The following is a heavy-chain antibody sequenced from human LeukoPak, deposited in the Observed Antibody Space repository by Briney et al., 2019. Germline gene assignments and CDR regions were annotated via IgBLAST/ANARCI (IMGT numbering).Heavy chain of an antibody. CDR2: SSSSSSTN. CDR3: ARGGSDGMDV. J-gene: IGHJ6*02. V-gene: IGHV3-48*04. Sequence: GGSLRLSCAASGFTFSYYSMNWVRQAPGKGLEWVSYSSSSSSTNYHADSVKGRFTISRDNAKKSLSLQMNRLRAEDTAVYYCARGGSDGMDVWGQGTTVTVSS. CDR1: GFTFSYYS. D-gene: IGHD3-10*01.